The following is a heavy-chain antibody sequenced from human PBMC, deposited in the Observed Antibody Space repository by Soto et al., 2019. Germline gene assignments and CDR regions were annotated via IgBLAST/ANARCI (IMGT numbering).Heavy chain of an antibody. D-gene: IGHD4-17*01. CDR3: AKDRNGDSLAEYFQH. CDR2: ISGSGGST. Sequence: PGWSLRLSCASPGFTFSSYAMSWVRQAPGKGLEWVSAISGSGGSTYYADSVKGRFTISRDNSKNTLYLQMNSLRAEDTAVYYCAKDRNGDSLAEYFQHWGQGTLVTVSS. J-gene: IGHJ1*01. CDR1: GFTFSSYA. V-gene: IGHV3-23*01.